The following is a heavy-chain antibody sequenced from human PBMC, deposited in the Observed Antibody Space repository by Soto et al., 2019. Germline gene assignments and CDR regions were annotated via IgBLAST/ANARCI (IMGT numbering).Heavy chain of an antibody. D-gene: IGHD1-26*01. J-gene: IGHJ4*02. CDR1: GYNFFGFN. Sequence: GASVKVSCKTSGYNFFGFNIHWVRQAPGQGLEWMGGITPGNGDTNYAQPFQGRVTLTRDTSIDTAYMDLSGLKSDDTAVYYCARERIAGPFDNWGQGTLVTVSS. CDR3: ARERIAGPFDN. V-gene: IGHV1-2*02. CDR2: ITPGNGDT.